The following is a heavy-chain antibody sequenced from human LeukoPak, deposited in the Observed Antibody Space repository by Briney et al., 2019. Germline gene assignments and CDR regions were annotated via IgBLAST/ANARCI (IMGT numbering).Heavy chain of an antibody. V-gene: IGHV1-2*06. CDR3: ATYITMVRGVTFDY. Sequence: ASVKVSCEASGYTFTGYYMHWVRQAPGQGLEWMGRINPNSGGTNYAQKFQGRVTMTRDTSISTAYMELSRLRSDDTAVYYCATYITMVRGVTFDYWGQGTLVTVSS. CDR1: GYTFTGYY. CDR2: INPNSGGT. J-gene: IGHJ4*02. D-gene: IGHD3-10*01.